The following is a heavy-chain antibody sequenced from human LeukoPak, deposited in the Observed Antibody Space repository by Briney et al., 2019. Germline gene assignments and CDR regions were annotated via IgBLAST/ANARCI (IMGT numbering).Heavy chain of an antibody. V-gene: IGHV1-69*04. J-gene: IGHJ4*02. CDR2: IIPILGIA. CDR3: ARGRDSSSWTGYFDY. CDR1: GGTFSSYA. D-gene: IGHD6-13*01. Sequence: EASVKVSCKASGGTFSSYAISWVRQAPGQGLAWMGRIIPILGIANYAQKFQGRVTITADKSTSTAYMELSSLRSEDTAVYYCARGRDSSSWTGYFDYWGQGTLVTVSS.